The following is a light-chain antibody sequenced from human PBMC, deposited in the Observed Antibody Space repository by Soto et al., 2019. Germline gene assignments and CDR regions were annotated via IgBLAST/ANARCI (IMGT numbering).Light chain of an antibody. CDR3: SSYTSSSTRV. Sequence: QSALTQPASVSGSPGQSIAISCPGTSSDVGGYNYVSWYQQHPGKTPNLMIYDVSNRPSGVSNRFSGSKSGNTSSLTISGLQAEDEADYYCSSYTSSSTRVFGGGTKLTVL. J-gene: IGLJ3*02. CDR1: SSDVGGYNY. V-gene: IGLV2-14*01. CDR2: DVS.